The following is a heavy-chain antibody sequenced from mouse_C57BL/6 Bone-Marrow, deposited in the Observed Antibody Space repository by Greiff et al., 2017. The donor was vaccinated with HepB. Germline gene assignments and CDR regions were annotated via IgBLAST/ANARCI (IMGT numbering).Heavy chain of an antibody. V-gene: IGHV2-2*01. D-gene: IGHD1-1*01. J-gene: IGHJ3*01. CDR2: IWSGGST. CDR1: GFSLTSYG. Sequence: QVHVKQSGPGLVQPSQSLSITCTVSGFSLTSYGVHWVRQSPGKGLEWLGVIWSGGSTDYNAAFISRLSISKDNSKSQVFFKMNSLQADDTAIYYCARFLYYYGSSYFWFAYWGQGTLVTVSA. CDR3: ARFLYYYGSSYFWFAY.